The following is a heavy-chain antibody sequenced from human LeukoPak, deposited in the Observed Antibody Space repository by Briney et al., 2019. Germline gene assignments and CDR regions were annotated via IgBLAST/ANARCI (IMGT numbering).Heavy chain of an antibody. D-gene: IGHD3-16*01. CDR3: AKVPTLRIEGPRSQYFQH. CDR1: GFTFSTYA. Sequence: GGSLRLSCASSGFTFSTYAMSWVRQAPGKGLEWVSVISGSGSSAYNADSVKGRFSISRDNSKNTLYLQMNSLRGEDTAVYYCAKVPTLRIEGPRSQYFQHWGQGTLVTVSS. V-gene: IGHV3-23*01. J-gene: IGHJ1*01. CDR2: ISGSGSSA.